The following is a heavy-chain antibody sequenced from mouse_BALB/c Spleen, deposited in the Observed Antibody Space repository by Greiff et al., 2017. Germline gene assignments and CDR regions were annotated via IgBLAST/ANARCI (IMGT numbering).Heavy chain of an antibody. CDR3: ASRAIYYDYDEAWFAY. CDR1: GYTFTSYT. D-gene: IGHD2-4*01. J-gene: IGHJ3*01. Sequence: VQRVESGAELARPGASVKMSCKASGYTFTSYTMHWVKQRPGQGLEWIGYINPSSGYTNYNQKFKDKATLTADKSSSTAYMQLSSLTSEDSAVYYCASRAIYYDYDEAWFAYWGQGTLVTVSA. V-gene: IGHV1-4*01. CDR2: INPSSGYT.